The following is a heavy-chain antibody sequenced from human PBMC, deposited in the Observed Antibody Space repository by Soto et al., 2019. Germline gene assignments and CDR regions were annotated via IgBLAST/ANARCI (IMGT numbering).Heavy chain of an antibody. V-gene: IGHV1-8*01. CDR2: VNPNSGYT. CDR1: GYTFTNYD. D-gene: IGHD5-18*01. CDR3: ARGYSYGWNDY. Sequence: QVQLVQSGAEVKKPGASVTVSCKASGYTFTNYDITWVRQPPGQGLEWVGWVNPNSGYTAYAQKCVGRVAMTRNTPLRTAYVELSSLTSGDTAVYYCARGYSYGWNDYWGQGTLVTVS. J-gene: IGHJ4*02.